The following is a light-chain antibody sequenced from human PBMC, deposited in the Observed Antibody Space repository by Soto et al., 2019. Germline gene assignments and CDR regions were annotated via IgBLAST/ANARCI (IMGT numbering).Light chain of an antibody. CDR1: QSCYSN. V-gene: IGKV3D-15*01. CDR2: GAS. Sequence: EIVMTQSPATLSVSPGDGATLSCRASQSCYSNLAWYQHKPCQTPRLLISGASTRPTGIPARFSGSGSGTEFTLTIISLQSEDSAVYYCQQYNSYSFGQGTKVDI. CDR3: QQYNSYS. J-gene: IGKJ1*01.